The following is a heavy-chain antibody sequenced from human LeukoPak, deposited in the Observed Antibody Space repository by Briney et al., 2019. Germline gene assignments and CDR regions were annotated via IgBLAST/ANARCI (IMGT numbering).Heavy chain of an antibody. J-gene: IGHJ4*02. CDR1: GFIFRSYA. CDR2: ISSSGGST. CDR3: AKFPKSENCFDY. V-gene: IGHV3-23*01. D-gene: IGHD3-3*01. Sequence: GGSLRLSCAASGFIFRSYAMNWVRQAPGKGLEWVSTISSSGGSTYYADSAKGRFTISRDNSKNTLYLQMNSLRAEDTAIYYCAKFPKSENCFDYWGQGTLITVSS.